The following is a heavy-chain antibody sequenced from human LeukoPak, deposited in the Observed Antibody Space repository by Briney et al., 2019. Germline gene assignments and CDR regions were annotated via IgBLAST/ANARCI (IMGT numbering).Heavy chain of an antibody. J-gene: IGHJ4*02. CDR1: GFTFSSYT. D-gene: IGHD1-1*01. V-gene: IGHV3-64*01. Sequence: GGSLRHSCVASGFTFSSYTMHWVRQAPGKGLEYVSGITNNGGRTYYANSVKDRFTISRDNSKSTLYLQMGSLRLEDMAVYYCARDPLPSTTGLYFNTWGQGALVTVSS. CDR3: ARDPLPSTTGLYFNT. CDR2: ITNNGGRT.